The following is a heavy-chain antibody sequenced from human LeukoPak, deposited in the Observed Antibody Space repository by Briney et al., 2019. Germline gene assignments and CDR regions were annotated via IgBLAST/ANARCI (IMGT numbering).Heavy chain of an antibody. CDR3: ARALPGSYYYYGMDV. CDR2: IYSGGST. V-gene: IGHV3-53*01. D-gene: IGHD2-2*01. Sequence: GGSLRLSCAASGFTVSSNYMSWVRQAPGKGLEWVSVIYSGGSTYYADSVKGRFTISRDNSKNTLYLQMNSLRAEDTAVYYCARALPGSYYYYGMDVWGQGTTVTVSS. J-gene: IGHJ6*02. CDR1: GFTVSSNY.